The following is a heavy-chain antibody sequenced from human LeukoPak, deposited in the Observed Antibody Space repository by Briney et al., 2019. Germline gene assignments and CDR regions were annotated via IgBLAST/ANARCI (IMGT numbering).Heavy chain of an antibody. CDR1: GFTFSSYG. CDR3: AKTFYYDILTSSDY. D-gene: IGHD3-9*01. CDR2: ISYDGSNK. Sequence: PGRSLRLSCAASGFTFSSYGMHWVRQAPGKGLEWVAVISYDGSNKYYADSVKGRFTISRDNPKNTLYLQMNSLRAEDTAVYYCAKTFYYDILTSSDYWGQGTLVTVSS. J-gene: IGHJ4*02. V-gene: IGHV3-30*18.